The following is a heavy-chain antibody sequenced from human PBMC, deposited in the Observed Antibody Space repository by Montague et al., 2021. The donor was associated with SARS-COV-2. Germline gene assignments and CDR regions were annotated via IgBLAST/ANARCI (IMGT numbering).Heavy chain of an antibody. D-gene: IGHD4-17*01. V-gene: IGHV4-39*01. CDR1: GDSTSCPNCY. CDR2: IYNSGTT. Sequence: SETLSLTCTVSGDSTSCPNCYWGWIRQPPGKGLDWIGTIYNSGTTYYNPSLKSRLTISIDTSKNQFSLKLSSVTAADTAVYYCARHRHYGDHSLDNWFHPWGQGTLVTVSS. CDR3: ARHRHYGDHSLDNWFHP. J-gene: IGHJ5*02.